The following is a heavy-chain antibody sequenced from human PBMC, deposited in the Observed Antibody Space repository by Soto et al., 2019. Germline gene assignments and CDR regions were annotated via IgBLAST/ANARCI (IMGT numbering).Heavy chain of an antibody. CDR1: GFTFSSYS. J-gene: IGHJ4*02. CDR2: ISSSSSYI. V-gene: IGHV3-21*01. Sequence: GGSLRLSCAASGFTFSSYSMNWVRQAPGKGLEWVSSISSSSSYIYYADSVKGRFTISRDNAKNSQYLQMNSLRAEDTAVYYWARDGRINMIVVVIGSIDYWGQGTLVTVSS. D-gene: IGHD3-22*01. CDR3: ARDGRINMIVVVIGSIDY.